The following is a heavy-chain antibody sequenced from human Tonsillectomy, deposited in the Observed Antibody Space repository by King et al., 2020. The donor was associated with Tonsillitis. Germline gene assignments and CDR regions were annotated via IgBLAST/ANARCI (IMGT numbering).Heavy chain of an antibody. Sequence: VQLVESGGGLVQPGGSLRLSCAASGFTVNTNYMSWIRQAPGKGLEWVSVIYSGGNTHYADSVKGRFTISRHNSKNTLYLQMNSLRAEDTAVYYCARGGANDFWRGYFAYWGQGTLVTVSS. J-gene: IGHJ4*02. CDR2: IYSGGNT. CDR1: GFTVNTNY. CDR3: ARGGANDFWRGYFAY. V-gene: IGHV3-53*04. D-gene: IGHD3-3*01.